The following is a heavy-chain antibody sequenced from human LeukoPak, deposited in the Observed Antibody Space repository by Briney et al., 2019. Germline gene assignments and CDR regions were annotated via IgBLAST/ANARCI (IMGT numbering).Heavy chain of an antibody. J-gene: IGHJ3*02. Sequence: QSGGSLRLSCAASGFTFSSFGMHWVRQTPGKGLEWVAVISYDGSNKYYADSVKGRFTISRDNSKNTLYLQMNSLRAEDTAVYYCAKGFDNAFDIWGQGTMVTVSS. CDR2: ISYDGSNK. CDR1: GFTFSSFG. CDR3: AKGFDNAFDI. V-gene: IGHV3-30*18. D-gene: IGHD3-9*01.